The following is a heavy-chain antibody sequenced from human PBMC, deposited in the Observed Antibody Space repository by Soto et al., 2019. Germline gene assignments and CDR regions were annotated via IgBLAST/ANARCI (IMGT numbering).Heavy chain of an antibody. CDR3: AKDRRVRGVILNWFDP. Sequence: PGGSLTLSFAASAFTFSSYSMHWVRQAPGKGLEWVAVISYDGSNKYYVDSVKGRFTISRDNSKNTLYLQMNSLRAEDTAVYYCAKDRRVRGVILNWFDPWGQGT. V-gene: IGHV3-30*18. CDR1: AFTFSSYS. CDR2: ISYDGSNK. J-gene: IGHJ5*02. D-gene: IGHD3-10*01.